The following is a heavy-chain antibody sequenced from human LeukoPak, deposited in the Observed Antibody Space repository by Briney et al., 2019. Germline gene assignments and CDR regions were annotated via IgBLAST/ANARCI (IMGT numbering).Heavy chain of an antibody. CDR1: GYTFTSYG. J-gene: IGHJ4*02. CDR3: ARGLYSGSYWPDHFDY. CDR2: ISAYNGNT. V-gene: IGHV1-18*01. Sequence: ASVKVSCKASGYTFTSYGISWVRQAPGQGLEWMGWISAYNGNTNYAQKLQGRVTMTTDTSMSTAYMELRSLRSDDTAVYYCARGLYSGSYWPDHFDYWGQGTLVTVSS. D-gene: IGHD1-26*01.